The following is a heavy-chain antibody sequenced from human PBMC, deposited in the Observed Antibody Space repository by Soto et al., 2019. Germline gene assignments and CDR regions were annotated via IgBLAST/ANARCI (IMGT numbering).Heavy chain of an antibody. V-gene: IGHV1-24*01. CDR1: GYTLTELS. D-gene: IGHD3-10*01. CDR2: FDPEDGET. J-gene: IGHJ3*02. Sequence: ASVKVSCKVSGYTLTELSMHWVRQAPGKGLEWMGGFDPEDGETIYAQKYQGRVTMTEDTSTDTAYMELSSLRSEDTAVYYCSTAAGSGGTMVRGVIEAFDIWGQGTMVTVSS. CDR3: STAAGSGGTMVRGVIEAFDI.